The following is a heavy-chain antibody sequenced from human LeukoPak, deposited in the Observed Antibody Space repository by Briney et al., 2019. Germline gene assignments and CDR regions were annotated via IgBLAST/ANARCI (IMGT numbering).Heavy chain of an antibody. J-gene: IGHJ4*02. CDR3: ARRGTYYDFWSGYPFDY. CDR2: IYSGDSET. Sequence: GESLKISCKGCGYSFTSYWIGWVRQMPGKGLERMGIIYSGDSETRYSPYFQGQVTISAYRSISTAYLQWSSLKASDTAMYYCARRGTYYDFWSGYPFDYWGQGTLVTVSS. CDR1: GYSFTSYW. D-gene: IGHD3-3*01. V-gene: IGHV5-51*01.